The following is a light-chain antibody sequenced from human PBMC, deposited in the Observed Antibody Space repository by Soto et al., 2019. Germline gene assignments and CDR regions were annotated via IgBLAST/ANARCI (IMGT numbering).Light chain of an antibody. V-gene: IGLV2-8*01. CDR1: SSDVGGYNY. Sequence: QSVLNQPPSASGAPGQSVTISCTGASSDVGGYNYVSWYQQHPGKAPKLMIYEVSKRPSGVPDRFSGSKSGNTASLTVSGLQAEDEADYYCSSYAGSNNYVFGTGTKVTVL. CDR3: SSYAGSNNYV. J-gene: IGLJ1*01. CDR2: EVS.